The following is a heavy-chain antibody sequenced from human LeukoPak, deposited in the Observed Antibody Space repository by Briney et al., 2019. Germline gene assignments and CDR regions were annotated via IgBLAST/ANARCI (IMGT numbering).Heavy chain of an antibody. CDR3: ARDYYDSSGYFDAFDI. D-gene: IGHD3-22*01. V-gene: IGHV3-33*01. CDR1: GFTFSNYA. Sequence: GGSLRLSCAASGFTFSNYAMHWVRQAPGKGLEWVAVIWYDGSNKYYADSVKGRFTIYRDNAKNTLNLQMNSLRAEDTAVYYCARDYYDSSGYFDAFDIWGQGTIVTVSS. CDR2: IWYDGSNK. J-gene: IGHJ3*02.